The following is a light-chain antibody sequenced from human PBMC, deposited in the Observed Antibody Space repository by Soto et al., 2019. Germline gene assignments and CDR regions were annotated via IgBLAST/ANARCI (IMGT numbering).Light chain of an antibody. V-gene: IGLV3-25*03. CDR3: QSADTSDTYYVL. CDR1: VLSKQY. J-gene: IGLJ2*01. CDR2: KDS. Sequence: SYELTQPPSVSVSPGQTARITCSGDVLSKQYAYWYQQRPGQAPVLVIYKDSGRPSGIPERFSGSSSGATVTLTISGVQAEDEAEYYCQSADTSDTYYVLFGGGTKLTVL.